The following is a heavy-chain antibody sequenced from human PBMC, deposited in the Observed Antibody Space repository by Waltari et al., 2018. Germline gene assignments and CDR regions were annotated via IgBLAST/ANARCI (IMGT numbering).Heavy chain of an antibody. CDR2: SSNSGGTT. CDR1: GFTFSSYA. J-gene: IGHJ4*02. Sequence: EVQLLESGGGLVQPGGSLRLSCAASGFTFSSYAMGWVRQAPGKGLEGGSDSSNSGGTTYYADSVKGRFTISRDNSKNTMYLQMNSLRVEDTAVYYCAKDLWLPHDYWGQGTLVTVSS. V-gene: IGHV3-23*01. CDR3: AKDLWLPHDY. D-gene: IGHD5-12*01.